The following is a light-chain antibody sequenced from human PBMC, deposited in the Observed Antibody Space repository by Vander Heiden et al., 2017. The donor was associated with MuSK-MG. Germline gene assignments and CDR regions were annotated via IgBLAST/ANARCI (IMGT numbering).Light chain of an antibody. CDR1: QDISNY. CDR2: DAS. V-gene: IGKV1-33*01. Sequence: DIQMTQSPSSLSASVGDRVTITCQASQDISNYLNWYQQKPGKAPKLLIYDASNLETGVPSRFSGSGSGTDFTVTISSLQPEDIATYYCQQYDNLPGTFGQGTKLEIK. CDR3: QQYDNLPGT. J-gene: IGKJ2*01.